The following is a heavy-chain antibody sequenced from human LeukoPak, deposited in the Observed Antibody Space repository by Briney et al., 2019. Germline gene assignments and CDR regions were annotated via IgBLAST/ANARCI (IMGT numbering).Heavy chain of an antibody. CDR3: ARGFAPAYNFGVFDY. V-gene: IGHV3-53*01. Sequence: GGSLRLSCAASGFXVSNNYIIWVRQAPGKGLEWVSLFHTGGETEYADSVKGRFTMSRDTSQNTVSLHMNSLRAEDTAVYYCARGFAPAYNFGVFDYWGQGTLVTVSS. D-gene: IGHD5-24*01. CDR1: GFXVSNNY. CDR2: FHTGGET. J-gene: IGHJ4*02.